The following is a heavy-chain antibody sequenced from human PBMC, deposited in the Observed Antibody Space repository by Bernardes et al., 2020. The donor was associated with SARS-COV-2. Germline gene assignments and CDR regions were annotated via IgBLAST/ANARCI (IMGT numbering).Heavy chain of an antibody. CDR2: INNGNT. V-gene: IGHV1-18*01. CDR1: GYTFSNYG. Sequence: ASVKVSCKASGYTFSNYGITWVRQAPGQGLEWLGWINNGNTHYAQKLQGRVTMTTDTFTSTAYMELRSLTFDDTAVYYCARDLAAPTAPRFDYWGQGTLVTISS. CDR3: ARDLAAPTAPRFDY. J-gene: IGHJ4*02.